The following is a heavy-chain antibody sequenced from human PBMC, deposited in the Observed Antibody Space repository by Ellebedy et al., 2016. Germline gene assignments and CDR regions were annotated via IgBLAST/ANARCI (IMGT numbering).Heavy chain of an antibody. CDR1: GGTFSSYA. D-gene: IGHD2-2*01. J-gene: IGHJ6*02. Sequence: SVKVSCXASGGTFSSYAISWVRQAPGQGLEWMGGIIPIFGTANYAQKFQGRVTITADESTSTAYMELSSLRSEDTAVYYCARELVVPGLNYYYYGMDVWGQGTTVTVSS. CDR3: ARELVVPGLNYYYYGMDV. CDR2: IIPIFGTA. V-gene: IGHV1-69*13.